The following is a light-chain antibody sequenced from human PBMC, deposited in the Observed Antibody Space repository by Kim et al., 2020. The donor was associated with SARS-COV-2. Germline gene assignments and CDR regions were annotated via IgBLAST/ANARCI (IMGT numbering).Light chain of an antibody. CDR1: SLKIYY. Sequence: VAYGPTIRITCQGDSLKIYYASWYQQKQGQAPIVVIYGKNNRPSGIPERFSGSSSGNTASLSITGTQASDEADYYCNSRDSNDNVVFGGGTQLTVL. V-gene: IGLV3-19*01. CDR3: NSRDSNDNVV. J-gene: IGLJ2*01. CDR2: GKN.